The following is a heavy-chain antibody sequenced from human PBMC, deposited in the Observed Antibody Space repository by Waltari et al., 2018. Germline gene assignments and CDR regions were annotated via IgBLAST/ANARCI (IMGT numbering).Heavy chain of an antibody. CDR1: GGSFSGYY. CDR3: ARRSSWQSVDY. J-gene: IGHJ4*02. Sequence: QVQLQQWGAGLLKPSETLSLTCAVYGGSFSGYYWSWIRQPPGKGLEWIGEINHSGSTNYSPSLKSRVTISVDTSKNQFSLKLSSVTAADTAVYYCARRSSWQSVDYWGQGTLVTVSS. CDR2: INHSGST. V-gene: IGHV4-34*01. D-gene: IGHD1-26*01.